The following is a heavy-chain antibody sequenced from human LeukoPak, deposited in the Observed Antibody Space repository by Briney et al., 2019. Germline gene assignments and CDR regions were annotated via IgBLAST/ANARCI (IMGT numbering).Heavy chain of an antibody. CDR2: INPNSGGT. CDR3: ARTIAARLLDY. V-gene: IGHV1-2*06. D-gene: IGHD6-6*01. CDR1: GYTFTGCY. Sequence: ASVKVSCKASGYTFTGCYMHWVRQAPGQGLEWMGRINPNSGGTNYAQKFQGRVTMTRDTSISIAYMELSRLRSDDTAVYYCARTIAARLLDYWGQGTLVTVSS. J-gene: IGHJ4*02.